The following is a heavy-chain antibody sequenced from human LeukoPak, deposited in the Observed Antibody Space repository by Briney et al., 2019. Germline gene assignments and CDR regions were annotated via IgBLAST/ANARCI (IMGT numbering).Heavy chain of an antibody. D-gene: IGHD6-6*01. CDR2: IYYSGST. CDR3: ARRRWSIAARPLGD. Sequence: SETLSLTCTVSGGSISSSSYYWGWIRQPPGKGLEWIGSIYYSGSTYYNPSLKSRVTISVDTSKNQFSLKLSSVTAADTAVYYCARRRWSIAARPLGDWGQGTLVTVSS. J-gene: IGHJ4*02. CDR1: GGSISSSSYY. V-gene: IGHV4-39*01.